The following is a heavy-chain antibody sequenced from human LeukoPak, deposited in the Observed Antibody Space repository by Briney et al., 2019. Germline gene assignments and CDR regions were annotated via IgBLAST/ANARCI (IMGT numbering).Heavy chain of an antibody. CDR3: ARPLCGGDCPFDY. V-gene: IGHV3-48*01. J-gene: IGHJ4*02. D-gene: IGHD2-21*02. CDR1: GFTFSSYS. CDR2: ISSSSSTI. Sequence: PGGSLRLSCAASGFTFSSYSMNWVRQAPGEGLEWVSYISSSSSTIYYADSVKGRFTISRDNSKNTLYLQMNSLRAEDTAVYYCARPLCGGDCPFDYWGQGTLVTVSS.